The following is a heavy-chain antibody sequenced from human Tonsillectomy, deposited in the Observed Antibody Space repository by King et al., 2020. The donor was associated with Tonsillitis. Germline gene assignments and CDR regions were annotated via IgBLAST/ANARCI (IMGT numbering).Heavy chain of an antibody. Sequence: VQLVESGTEVEKPGASGRVSCKASGYTFTTSYMHWVRQAPGQGLEGMGMIEVSGGSTTYPQKFHGRVTLTRDTAASTVYMESSSLRSEDTAVYYCTRGDLYSSSFDYWGQGTLVTVSS. CDR1: GYTFTTSY. V-gene: IGHV1-46*03. D-gene: IGHD6-6*01. CDR3: TRGDLYSSSFDY. CDR2: IEVSGGST. J-gene: IGHJ4*02.